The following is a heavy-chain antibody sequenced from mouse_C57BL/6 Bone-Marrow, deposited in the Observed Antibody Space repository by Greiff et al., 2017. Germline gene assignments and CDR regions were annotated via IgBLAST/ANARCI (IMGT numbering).Heavy chain of an antibody. V-gene: IGHV5-2*01. CDR2: SNSDGGST. CDR3: ARHEGDSSGYWFAY. D-gene: IGHD3-2*02. CDR1: EYEFPSHD. Sequence: EVHLVESGGGLVQPGESLKLSCESNEYEFPSHDMSWVRKTPGKRLELVAASNSDGGSTYYPDTMERRFIISRDNTKKTLYLQTSSLRSDDTALYYCARHEGDSSGYWFAYWGQGTLVTVSA. J-gene: IGHJ3*01.